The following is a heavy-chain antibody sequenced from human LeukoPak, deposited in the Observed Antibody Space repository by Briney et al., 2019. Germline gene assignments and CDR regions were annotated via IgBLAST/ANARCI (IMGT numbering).Heavy chain of an antibody. CDR3: ARQYIVATIIDY. CDR2: IYYSGST. Sequence: SETLSLTCTVSGGSISSCSYYWGWIRQPPGKGREWFGSIYYSGSTYYNPSLKSRVTISVDTSKNQFSLKLSSVTDADTAVYYCARQYIVATIIDYWGQGTPVTVSS. CDR1: GGSISSCSYY. V-gene: IGHV4-39*01. J-gene: IGHJ4*02. D-gene: IGHD5-12*01.